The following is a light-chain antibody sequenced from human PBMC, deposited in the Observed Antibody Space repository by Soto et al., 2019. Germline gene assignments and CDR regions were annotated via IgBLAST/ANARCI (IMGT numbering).Light chain of an antibody. CDR3: GSFTGTSTPYV. V-gene: IGLV1-44*01. J-gene: IGLJ1*01. CDR2: NNN. Sequence: QSVLTQPPSASGTPGQRVTISCSGSSSNIGSHTVKWFQHLPGTAPKLLMCNNNGRPSGVPVRFSGSKSGSSVSLASSGLQSEDEADYYCGSFTGTSTPYVFGTGTKLTVL. CDR1: SSNIGSHT.